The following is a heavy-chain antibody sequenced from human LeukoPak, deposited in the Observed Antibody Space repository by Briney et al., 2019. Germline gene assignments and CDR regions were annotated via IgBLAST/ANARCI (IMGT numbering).Heavy chain of an antibody. CDR2: ISYDGSNK. Sequence: PGRSLRLSCAASGFTFSSYAMHWVRQAPGKGLEWVAVISYDGSNKYYADSVKGRFTISRDNSKNTLYLQMNSLRAEDTAVYYCARDVLAAGATGTFDIWGQGTMVTVSS. V-gene: IGHV3-30-3*01. D-gene: IGHD1-14*01. J-gene: IGHJ3*02. CDR3: ARDVLAAGATGTFDI. CDR1: GFTFSSYA.